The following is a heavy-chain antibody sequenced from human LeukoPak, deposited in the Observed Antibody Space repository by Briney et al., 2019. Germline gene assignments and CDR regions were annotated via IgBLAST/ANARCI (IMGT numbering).Heavy chain of an antibody. Sequence: PGGSLRLSCAASGFTFSSYWMSWVRQAPGKGLEWVANIKQDGSEKYYVDSVKGRFTISRDNAKNSLYLQMNSLRAEDTAVYYCGRGTSSYYYYMDVWGKGTTVTISS. CDR3: GRGTSSYYYYMDV. V-gene: IGHV3-7*01. CDR1: GFTFSSYW. CDR2: IKQDGSEK. J-gene: IGHJ6*03. D-gene: IGHD2-2*01.